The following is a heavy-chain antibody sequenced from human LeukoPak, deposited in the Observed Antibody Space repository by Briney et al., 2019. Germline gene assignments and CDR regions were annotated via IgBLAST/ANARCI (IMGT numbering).Heavy chain of an antibody. CDR2: IRYDGNNK. Sequence: GRSLRLSCAASGFSISNNAMHSVRQDPGRGRGWAAFIRYDGNNKNYADSVKGRFTISRDNSRDTLYLQMNSLRADDTAVYYCTKGDDYGANTRLPKYNWFDPWGQGTLVTVSS. CDR1: GFSISNNA. J-gene: IGHJ5*02. D-gene: IGHD4-23*01. V-gene: IGHV3-30*02. CDR3: TKGDDYGANTRLPKYNWFDP.